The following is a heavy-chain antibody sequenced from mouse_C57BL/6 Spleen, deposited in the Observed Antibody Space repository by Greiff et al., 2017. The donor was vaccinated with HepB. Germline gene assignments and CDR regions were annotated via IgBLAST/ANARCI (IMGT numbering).Heavy chain of an antibody. J-gene: IGHJ2*01. V-gene: IGHV1-50*01. CDR3: ARNYGP. Sequence: QVQLQQSGAELVKPGASVKLSCKASGYTFTSYWMQWVKQRPGQGLEWIGEIDPSDSYTNYNQKFKGKATLTVDTSSSTAYMQLSSLTSEDSAVYYCARNYGPWGQGTTLTVSS. CDR1: GYTFTSYW. D-gene: IGHD1-1*01. CDR2: IDPSDSYT.